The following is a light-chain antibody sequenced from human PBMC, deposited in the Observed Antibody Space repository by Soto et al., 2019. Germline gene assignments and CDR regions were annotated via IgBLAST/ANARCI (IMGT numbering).Light chain of an antibody. CDR1: QGIRND. CDR2: AAS. CDR3: LQHHTYPLT. V-gene: IGKV1-17*01. J-gene: IGKJ4*01. Sequence: DIQMTQSPSSLSASVGDRVTITCRASQGIRNDVGWYQQKPGKAPKRLIYAASSLQAGVPSRFSGSGSGTEFTLTISSLQPEDFATYYCLQHHTYPLTFGGGTKVDIK.